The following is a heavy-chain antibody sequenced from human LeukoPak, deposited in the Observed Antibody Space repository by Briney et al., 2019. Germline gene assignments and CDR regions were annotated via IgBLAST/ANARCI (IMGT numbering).Heavy chain of an antibody. CDR3: AREYTHYGGFDY. D-gene: IGHD4-23*01. CDR2: ISAYNGNT. J-gene: IGHJ4*02. Sequence: GASVKVSCKASGYTFTSYGISCVRQAPGQGLEWMGWISAYNGNTNYAQKLQGRVTMTTDTSTSTAYVELRSLRSDDTAVYYCAREYTHYGGFDYWGQGTLVTVSS. CDR1: GYTFTSYG. V-gene: IGHV1-18*01.